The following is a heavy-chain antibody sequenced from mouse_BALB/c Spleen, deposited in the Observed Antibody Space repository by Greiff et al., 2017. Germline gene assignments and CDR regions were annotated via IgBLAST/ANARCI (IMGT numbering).Heavy chain of an antibody. D-gene: IGHD1-1*01. CDR1: GYAFSSSW. CDR2: IYPGDGDT. V-gene: IGHV1-82*01. Sequence: QVQLQQSGPELVKPGASVKISCKASGYAFSSSWMNWVKQRPGQGLEWIGRIYPGDGDTNYNGKFKGKATLTADKSSSTAYMQLSSLTSVDSAVYFCARGDYGSSYEGAMDYWGQGTSVTVSS. CDR3: ARGDYGSSYEGAMDY. J-gene: IGHJ4*01.